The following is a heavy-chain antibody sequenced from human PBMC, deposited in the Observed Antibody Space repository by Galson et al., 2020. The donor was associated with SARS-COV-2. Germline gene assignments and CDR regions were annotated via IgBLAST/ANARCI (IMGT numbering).Heavy chain of an antibody. CDR2: IYYSGST. D-gene: IGHD3-22*01. Sequence: SETLSLTCTVSGGSISSSSYYWGWIRQPPGKGLEWIGSIYYSGSTYYNPSLKSRVTISVDTSKNQFSLKLSSVTAADTAVYYCARARITMIVVNAFDSWGQGTMVTVSS. CDR3: ARARITMIVVNAFDS. CDR1: GGSISSSSYY. V-gene: IGHV4-39*07. J-gene: IGHJ3*02.